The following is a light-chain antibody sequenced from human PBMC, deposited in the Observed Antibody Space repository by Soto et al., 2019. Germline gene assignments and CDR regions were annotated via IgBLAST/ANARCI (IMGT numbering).Light chain of an antibody. CDR3: SSYTTSSGTNVV. CDR1: SSDVGGYKY. Sequence: QSALTQPASVSGSPGQSITISCTGTSSDVGGYKYVSWYQQHPGKAPKLMIYEVSNRPSGVSNRFSGSKSGNTASLTISGLQAEDEAEYYCSSYTTSSGTNVVFGGGTQLTVL. V-gene: IGLV2-14*01. CDR2: EVS. J-gene: IGLJ2*01.